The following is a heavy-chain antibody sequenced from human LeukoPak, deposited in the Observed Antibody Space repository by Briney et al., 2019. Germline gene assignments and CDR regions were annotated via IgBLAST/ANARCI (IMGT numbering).Heavy chain of an antibody. V-gene: IGHV3-72*01. J-gene: IGHJ4*02. CDR2: SRNKANSYTT. Sequence: GGSLRLSCAASGFTFSDHYIDWVRQAPGKGLEWVGRSRNKANSYTTEYAASVKGRFTLSRDDSENSLYLQMSSLKTEDAAVYYCTRHDQYYYGSGSYSSGDYWGQGTLVTVSS. CDR3: TRHDQYYYGSGSYSSGDY. D-gene: IGHD3-10*01. CDR1: GFTFSDHY.